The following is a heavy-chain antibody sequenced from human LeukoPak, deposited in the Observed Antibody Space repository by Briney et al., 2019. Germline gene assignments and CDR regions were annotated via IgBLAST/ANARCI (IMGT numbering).Heavy chain of an antibody. Sequence: GGSLRLSCAASGFTFSSYEMNWVRQAPGKGLEWVSYISSSGSTIYYADSVKGRFTISRDNAKNSLYLQMNSLRAEDTAVYYCARERPFRSGYSRSAAFDIWGQGTMVTVSS. CDR1: GFTFSSYE. CDR3: ARERPFRSGYSRSAAFDI. V-gene: IGHV3-48*03. J-gene: IGHJ3*02. D-gene: IGHD3-22*01. CDR2: ISSSGSTI.